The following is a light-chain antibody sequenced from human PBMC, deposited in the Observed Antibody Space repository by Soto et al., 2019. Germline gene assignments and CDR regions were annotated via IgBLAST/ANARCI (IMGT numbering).Light chain of an antibody. V-gene: IGKV1-5*01. CDR1: QTVSTW. CDR3: QQYNGLSRT. CDR2: DVS. Sequence: DIQMTQSPSTLSAFVGDRVIITCRATQTVSTWLARYQQKPGKAPDLLISDVSRLQTGVPTRVSGSGSGTEFTITSRRRETNDFATDYCQQYNGLSRTWGQGTNGDIK. J-gene: IGKJ1*01.